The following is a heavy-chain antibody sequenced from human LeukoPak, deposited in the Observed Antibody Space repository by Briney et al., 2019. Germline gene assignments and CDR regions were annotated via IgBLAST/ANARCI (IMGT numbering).Heavy chain of an antibody. V-gene: IGHV3-23*01. CDR3: AKFDFMDDILTGYPHFDY. J-gene: IGHJ4*02. D-gene: IGHD3-9*01. Sequence: PGGSLRLSCAASGFTFDDYGMSWVRQAPGKGLEWVSAISGSGGSTYYADSVKGRFTISRDNSKNTLYLQMNSLRAEDTAVYYCAKFDFMDDILTGYPHFDYWGQGTLVTVSS. CDR2: ISGSGGST. CDR1: GFTFDDYG.